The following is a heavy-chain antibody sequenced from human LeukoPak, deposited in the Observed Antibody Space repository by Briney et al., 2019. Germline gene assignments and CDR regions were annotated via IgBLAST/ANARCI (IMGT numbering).Heavy chain of an antibody. Sequence: PGGSLRLSCAASGFTFSSYAMSWVRQAPGKGLEWVSTITSSGGSTYYADSVKGRFTIYRDNSKNTLYLQVTSLRAEDTAVYYCAKDAVAPGGSGDFFDYWGQGTLVTVSS. D-gene: IGHD3-10*01. J-gene: IGHJ4*02. CDR3: AKDAVAPGGSGDFFDY. CDR2: ITSSGGST. CDR1: GFTFSSYA. V-gene: IGHV3-23*01.